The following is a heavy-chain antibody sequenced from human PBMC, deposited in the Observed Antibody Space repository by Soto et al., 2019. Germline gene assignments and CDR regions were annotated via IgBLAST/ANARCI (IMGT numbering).Heavy chain of an antibody. CDR1: GYTFTSYG. Sequence: ASVKVSCKASGYTFTSYGISWVRQAPGQGLERMGWISAYNGNTNYAQKLQGRVTMTTDTSTSTAYMELRSLRSDDTAVYYCAIVLDTTYDSSGHAFRYWGQGTLVTVSS. CDR2: ISAYNGNT. D-gene: IGHD3-22*01. J-gene: IGHJ4*02. CDR3: AIVLDTTYDSSGHAFRY. V-gene: IGHV1-18*01.